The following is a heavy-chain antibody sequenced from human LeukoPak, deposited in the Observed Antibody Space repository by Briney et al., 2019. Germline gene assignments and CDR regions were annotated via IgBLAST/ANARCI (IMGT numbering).Heavy chain of an antibody. Sequence: SVKVSCKASGGTFSSYAISWVRQAPGQGLEWMGGIIPIFGTANYAQKFQGRVTITADESTSTAYMELSSLRSEDTAVYYCASVDEGRAGYCSGGSCEKNLYYFDYWGQGTLVTVSS. CDR1: GGTFSSYA. CDR3: ASVDEGRAGYCSGGSCEKNLYYFDY. J-gene: IGHJ4*02. D-gene: IGHD2-15*01. CDR2: IIPIFGTA. V-gene: IGHV1-69*13.